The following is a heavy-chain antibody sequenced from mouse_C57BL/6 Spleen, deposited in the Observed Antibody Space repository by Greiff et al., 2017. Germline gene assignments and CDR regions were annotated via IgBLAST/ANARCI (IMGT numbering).Heavy chain of an antibody. Sequence: VQLQQSGPELVKPGDSVKISCKASGYSFTGYFMNWVMQSHGKSLEWIGRINPYNGDTFYNQKFKGKATLTVDKSSSAAHMELRSLTSEDSAVYYCARITYGYDGGYIDYWGQGTTLTVSS. CDR2: INPYNGDT. D-gene: IGHD2-2*01. V-gene: IGHV1-20*01. J-gene: IGHJ2*01. CDR3: ARITYGYDGGYIDY. CDR1: GYSFTGYF.